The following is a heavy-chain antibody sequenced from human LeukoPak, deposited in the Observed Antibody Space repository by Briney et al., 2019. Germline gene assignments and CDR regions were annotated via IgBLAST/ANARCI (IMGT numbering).Heavy chain of an antibody. D-gene: IGHD3-3*01. CDR2: IYYSGST. CDR1: GGSISNYY. Sequence: PSETLSLTCTVSGGSISNYYWSWIRQPPGKGLEWIGYIYYSGSTNYNPSLKSRVTMSVDTSKNQFSLKLSSVTAADTAVYYCARVGYSYDFWSGYYTGKPEMPFDYWGQGTLVTVSS. J-gene: IGHJ4*02. V-gene: IGHV4-59*08. CDR3: ARVGYSYDFWSGYYTGKPEMPFDY.